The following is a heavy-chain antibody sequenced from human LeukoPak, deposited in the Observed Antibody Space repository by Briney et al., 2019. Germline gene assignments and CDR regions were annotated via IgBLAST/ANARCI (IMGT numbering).Heavy chain of an antibody. J-gene: IGHJ4*02. CDR1: GFTFSSYS. CDR3: AKEGYGDYGSYYFDY. D-gene: IGHD4-17*01. V-gene: IGHV3-33*06. Sequence: GGSLRLSCAASGFTFSSYSMHWVRKAPAKGLEGGAVIWYDGSNKYYADSVKGRFTISRDNSKNTLYLQMNSLRAEDTAVYYCAKEGYGDYGSYYFDYWGQGTLVTVSS. CDR2: IWYDGSNK.